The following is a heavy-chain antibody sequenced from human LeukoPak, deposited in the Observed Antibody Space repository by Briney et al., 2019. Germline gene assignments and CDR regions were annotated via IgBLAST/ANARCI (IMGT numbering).Heavy chain of an antibody. CDR3: ARRATVTTH. CDR1: GGSISSYY. D-gene: IGHD4-17*01. Sequence: PSETLSLTCTVSGGSISSYYWSWIRQPPGKGLEWIGYIYYSGSTNYNPSLKSRVTISVDTSKNQFSLKLSSVTAADTAVYYCARRATVTTHWGQGTLVTVSS. CDR2: IYYSGST. J-gene: IGHJ4*02. V-gene: IGHV4-59*12.